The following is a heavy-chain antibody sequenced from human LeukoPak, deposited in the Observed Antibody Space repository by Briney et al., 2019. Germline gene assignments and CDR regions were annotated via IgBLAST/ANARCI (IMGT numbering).Heavy chain of an antibody. CDR3: AREEMATIPYYFDY. CDR1: GLNFDDSA. Sequence: GGSLRLSCVASGLNFDDSAMHWVRQAPGKGLEWVSLISADGGSTFSADSVKGRFTISRDNAKNSLYLQMNSLRAEDTAVYYCAREEMATIPYYFDYWGQGTLVTVSS. D-gene: IGHD5-24*01. CDR2: ISADGGST. V-gene: IGHV3-43*02. J-gene: IGHJ4*02.